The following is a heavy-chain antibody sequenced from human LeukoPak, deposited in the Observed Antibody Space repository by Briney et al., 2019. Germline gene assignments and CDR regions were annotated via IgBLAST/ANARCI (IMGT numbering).Heavy chain of an antibody. D-gene: IGHD1-1*01. CDR1: GYSFSTHW. CDR2: IYPGDSDT. V-gene: IGHV5-51*01. Sequence: GESLKISCQGSGYSFSTHWIGWVRQMPGKGLEWMGIIYPGDSDTRYGPSFQGQVTISADKSISTAYLQWSSLKASDTAMYYCARQAATAYDYFDYWGQGTPVTVSS. J-gene: IGHJ4*02. CDR3: ARQAATAYDYFDY.